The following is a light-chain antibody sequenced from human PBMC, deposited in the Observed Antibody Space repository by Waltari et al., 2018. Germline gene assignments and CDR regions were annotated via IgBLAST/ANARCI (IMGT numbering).Light chain of an antibody. CDR2: TLA. CDR1: QSLLSSDDCYTY. Sequence: EIVMTQTPLSLSVTPGEPASISCRSSQSLLSSDDCYTYLDLILQKPGQSPPLLFYTLADRASRVPDRFSGTGSGSNFSLEISRVEAEDVGIYYCMQRLEFPYTFGQGTRLDMK. J-gene: IGKJ2*01. CDR3: MQRLEFPYT. V-gene: IGKV2-40*01.